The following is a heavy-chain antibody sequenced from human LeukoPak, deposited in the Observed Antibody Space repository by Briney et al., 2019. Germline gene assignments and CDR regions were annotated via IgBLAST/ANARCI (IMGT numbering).Heavy chain of an antibody. Sequence: PGGSLRLSCAASGFTFSSYAMSWVRQAPGKGLEWVSAVSNNGGTTQYADSAKGRFTISRDNSKNTLYLQANSLRAEDTAVYYCVRDSGNWGKLDYWGQGTLVTVSS. CDR1: GFTFSSYA. V-gene: IGHV3-23*01. J-gene: IGHJ4*02. D-gene: IGHD6-13*01. CDR2: VSNNGGTT. CDR3: VRDSGNWGKLDY.